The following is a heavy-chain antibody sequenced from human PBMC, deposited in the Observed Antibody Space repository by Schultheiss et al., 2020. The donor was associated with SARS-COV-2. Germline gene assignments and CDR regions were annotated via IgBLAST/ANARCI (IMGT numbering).Heavy chain of an antibody. CDR3: ARIRGYCSSTSCYLTVGYYYYMDV. J-gene: IGHJ6*03. CDR2: INHSGST. D-gene: IGHD2-2*01. CDR1: GGSFSGYY. Sequence: SETLSLTFAVYGGSFSGYYWSWIRQPPGKGLEWIGEINHSGSTNYNPSLKSRVTISVDTSKNQFSLKLSSVTAADTAVYYCARIRGYCSSTSCYLTVGYYYYMDVWGKGTTVTVSS. V-gene: IGHV4-34*01.